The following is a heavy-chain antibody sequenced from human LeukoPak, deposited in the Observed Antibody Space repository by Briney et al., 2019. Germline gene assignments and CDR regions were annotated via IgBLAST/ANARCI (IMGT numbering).Heavy chain of an antibody. CDR1: GFTFSDYY. CDR3: ARDQRLYYYMDV. V-gene: IGHV3-11*01. Sequence: GGSLRLSCAASGFTFSDYYMSWIRQAPGKGLEWVSYISSSGSTIYYADSVKGRFTISRDNARNSLYLQMNSLRAEDTAVYYCARDQRLYYYMDVWGKGTTVTVSS. J-gene: IGHJ6*03. CDR2: ISSSGSTI. D-gene: IGHD6-25*01.